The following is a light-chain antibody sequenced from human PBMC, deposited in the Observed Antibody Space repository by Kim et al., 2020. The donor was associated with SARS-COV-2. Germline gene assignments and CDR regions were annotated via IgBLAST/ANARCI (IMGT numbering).Light chain of an antibody. J-gene: IGKJ1*01. Sequence: EIVLTQSPGTLSLSPGERATLSCRASQSVSSSDLAWYQQKPGQAPRLLIYGASTRATGIPDRFSGSGSGTDFSLTISRLEPEDFAVYYCQQYGSSPRTFGQGTMGDI. V-gene: IGKV3-20*01. CDR2: GAS. CDR3: QQYGSSPRT. CDR1: QSVSSSD.